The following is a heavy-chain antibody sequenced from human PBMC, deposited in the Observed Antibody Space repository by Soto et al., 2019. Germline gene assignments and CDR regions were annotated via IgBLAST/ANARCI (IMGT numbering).Heavy chain of an antibody. V-gene: IGHV1-8*01. D-gene: IGHD6-19*01. CDR1: FTSYD. Sequence: QVQLVQSGAEVKKPGASVKVSCTFTSYDINWVRQATGQGLEWMAWMNPNSGNTRYAQKFQGRVTMTRNTSQHTAYMELSILRSEDTAVYYCARGAGSSEWRFSYYSMAVWGQGTTVTVSS. CDR2: MNPNSGNT. CDR3: ARGAGSSEWRFSYYSMAV. J-gene: IGHJ6*02.